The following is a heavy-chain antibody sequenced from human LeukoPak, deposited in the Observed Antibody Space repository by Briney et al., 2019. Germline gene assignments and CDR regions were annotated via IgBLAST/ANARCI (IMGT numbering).Heavy chain of an antibody. V-gene: IGHV3-30-3*01. D-gene: IGHD6-13*01. Sequence: GGSLRLSCAASGFTFSSYAMHWVRQAPGKGLEWVTVISYDGSNKYYADSVKGRFTISRDNSKNTLYLQMNSLRAEDTAVNYCARMYSSSWSPLGYWGQGTLVTVSS. CDR2: ISYDGSNK. CDR1: GFTFSSYA. CDR3: ARMYSSSWSPLGY. J-gene: IGHJ4*02.